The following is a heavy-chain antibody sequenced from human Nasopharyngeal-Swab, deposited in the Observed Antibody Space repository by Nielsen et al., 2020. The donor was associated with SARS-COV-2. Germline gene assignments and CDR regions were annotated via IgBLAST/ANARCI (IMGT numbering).Heavy chain of an antibody. D-gene: IGHD1-26*01. V-gene: IGHV4-59*01. CDR2: IYYSGST. CDR1: GGSISSYY. J-gene: IGHJ6*02. Sequence: LSCTVSGGSISSYYWSWIRQPPGKGLEWIGYIYYSGSTNYNPSLKSRVTISVDTSKNQFSLKLSSVTAADTAVYYCARDYSGSYYYYYGMDVWGQGTTVTVSS. CDR3: ARDYSGSYYYYYGMDV.